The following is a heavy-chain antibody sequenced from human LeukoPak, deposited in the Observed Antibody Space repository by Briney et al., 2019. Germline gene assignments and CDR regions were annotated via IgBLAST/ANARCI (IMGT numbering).Heavy chain of an antibody. D-gene: IGHD2-8*01. J-gene: IGHJ4*02. Sequence: GASVKVSCKASGYTFTSSGFTWVRQAPGQGLEWMGWISAYNGNIYFAPKFEGRLTMTTETSTSTAYMELRNLKSDDTAVYYCARVVYADNDYWGQGTLVIVSS. V-gene: IGHV1-18*01. CDR3: ARVVYADNDY. CDR1: GYTFTSSG. CDR2: ISAYNGNI.